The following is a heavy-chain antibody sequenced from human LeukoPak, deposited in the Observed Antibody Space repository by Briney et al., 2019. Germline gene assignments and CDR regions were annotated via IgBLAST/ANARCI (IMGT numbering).Heavy chain of an antibody. CDR1: GYTFTSYG. CDR2: ISAYNGNT. V-gene: IGHV1-18*01. CDR3: ARVEGSSSWKSLGLYYYYYMDV. D-gene: IGHD6-13*01. J-gene: IGHJ6*03. Sequence: ASVKVSCKASGYTFTSYGISWVRQAPGQRLEWMGWISAYNGNTNYAQKLQGRVTMTTDTSTSTAYMELRSLRSDDTAVYYCARVEGSSSWKSLGLYYYYYMDVWGKGTTVTVSS.